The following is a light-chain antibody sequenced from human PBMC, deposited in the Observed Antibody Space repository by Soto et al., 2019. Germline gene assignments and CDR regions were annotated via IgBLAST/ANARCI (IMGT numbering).Light chain of an antibody. V-gene: IGLV1-44*01. J-gene: IGLJ3*02. CDR3: AAWDDGLNGWV. CDR2: NNN. CDR1: SSNIGTNN. Sequence: QSVLTQPPSASGTPGQRVTISCSGSSSNIGTNNVNWYQQLPGTAPKLLIYNNNQRPSGVPDRFSGSKSATSASLDISGLQSEDEADYYCAAWDDGLNGWVFGGGTKLTVL.